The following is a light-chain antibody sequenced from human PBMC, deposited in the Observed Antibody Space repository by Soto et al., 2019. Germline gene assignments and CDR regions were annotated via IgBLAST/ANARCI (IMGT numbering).Light chain of an antibody. CDR3: RHYNSYSEA. J-gene: IGKJ1*01. CDR1: RGIRSY. Sequence: IQFTQSPSSLSGSVGYRVTITCQHSRGIRSYLAWYQPTPGKAPKLLVYSASTLQSGVPSRFSGSGAGPEFTLTISSLQPDDVATDYCRHYNSYSEAFCQGTKVDIK. V-gene: IGKV1-9*01. CDR2: SAS.